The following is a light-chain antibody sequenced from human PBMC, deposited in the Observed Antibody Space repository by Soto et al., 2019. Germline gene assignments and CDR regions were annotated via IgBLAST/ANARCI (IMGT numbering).Light chain of an antibody. CDR1: QSISSH. J-gene: IGKJ4*01. CDR3: QQRPNWPLT. V-gene: IGKV3-11*01. CDR2: DVS. Sequence: EIVLTQSPATLSLSPGERATLSCRASQSISSHLAWYQQKPGQALRLLMYDVSNRATGIPARFSGSGSGTDFTLTISSLEPEDFAVYYCQQRPNWPLTFGGGTKVEIK.